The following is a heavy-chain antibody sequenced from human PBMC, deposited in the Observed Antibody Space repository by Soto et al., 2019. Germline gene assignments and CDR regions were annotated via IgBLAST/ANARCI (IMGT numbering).Heavy chain of an antibody. CDR1: GGSISSYY. CDR2: IYYSGST. CDR3: ARRYGAGFDY. J-gene: IGHJ4*02. D-gene: IGHD3-9*01. Sequence: QVQLQESGPGLVKPSETLSLTCTVSGGSISSYYWSWIRQPPGKGLEWIGYIYYSGSTNYNPSLKNRVTIPVDTSKNQFSLTLSSVTAADTAVYYCARRYGAGFDYWGQGTLVTVSS. V-gene: IGHV4-59*01.